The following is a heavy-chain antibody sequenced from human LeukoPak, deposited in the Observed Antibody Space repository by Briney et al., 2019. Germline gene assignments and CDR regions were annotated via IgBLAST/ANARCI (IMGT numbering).Heavy chain of an antibody. D-gene: IGHD3-22*01. J-gene: IGHJ3*02. CDR3: ARDPMIDAFDI. Sequence: GGSLRLSCATSGFTFSTYNMNWVRQAPGKGLEWVSYISFSSSTIYYADSVKGRFTISRDNAKNSLYLQMNSLRAEDTAVYYCARDPMIDAFDIWGQGTMVTVSS. CDR1: GFTFSTYN. CDR2: ISFSSSTI. V-gene: IGHV3-48*04.